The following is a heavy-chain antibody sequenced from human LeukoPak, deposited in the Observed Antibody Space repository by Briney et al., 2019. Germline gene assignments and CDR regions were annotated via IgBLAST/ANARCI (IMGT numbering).Heavy chain of an antibody. CDR2: ISYDGSNT. Sequence: GGSLRLSCAASGFTFSSHAMNWVRQAPGKGLEWVAVISYDGSNTYYADSLKGRFTISRDNSKNTLYLQMNSLRAEDTAVYSCAKKGGSTYNSSAYYFDYWGQGALVTVSS. CDR3: AKKGGSTYNSSAYYFDY. CDR1: GFTFSSHA. V-gene: IGHV3-30-3*02. D-gene: IGHD3-22*01. J-gene: IGHJ4*02.